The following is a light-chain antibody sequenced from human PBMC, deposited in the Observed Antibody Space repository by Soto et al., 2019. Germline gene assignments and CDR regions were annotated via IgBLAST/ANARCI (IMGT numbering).Light chain of an antibody. CDR2: CAS. J-gene: IGKJ3*01. V-gene: IGKV4-1*01. CDR3: QQLYSTPS. Sequence: DMVMTQSPDSLAVSLGERATINCMSSQSVLYSSNNKNSLAWYQQKPGQPPKLLIYCASTRESGVPDRFIGSGSGTDFTLTISSLQAEDVEVDYCQQLYSTPSCGPGTKVDIK. CDR1: QSVLYSSNNKNS.